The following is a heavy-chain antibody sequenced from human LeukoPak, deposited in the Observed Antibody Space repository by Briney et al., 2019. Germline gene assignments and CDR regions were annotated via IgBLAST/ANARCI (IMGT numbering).Heavy chain of an antibody. CDR3: ARAQYYSDSTGYYYLHY. Sequence: GGSLRLSCAASGITFSTYAMNWVRQAPGKGLEWVSYISSSSSTICYADSVKGRFTISRDNAKNSLYLQTNSLRAEDTAVYYCARAQYYSDSTGYYYLHYWGQGTLVTVSS. J-gene: IGHJ4*02. D-gene: IGHD3-22*01. V-gene: IGHV3-48*01. CDR2: ISSSSSTI. CDR1: GITFSTYA.